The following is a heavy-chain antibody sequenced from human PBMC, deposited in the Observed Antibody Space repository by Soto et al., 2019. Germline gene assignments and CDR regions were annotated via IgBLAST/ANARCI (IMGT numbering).Heavy chain of an antibody. CDR1: GFTFFSYA. Sequence: PWGSLRLSCAASGFTFFSYAIHFFRQAPCKGLEWVAVISYDGSNKYYADSVKGRFTISRDNSKNTLYLQMNSLRAEDTAVYYCARGPYYYDSSGPLDYWGQGTLVTVSS. J-gene: IGHJ4*02. D-gene: IGHD3-22*01. CDR3: ARGPYYYDSSGPLDY. CDR2: ISYDGSNK. V-gene: IGHV3-30-3*01.